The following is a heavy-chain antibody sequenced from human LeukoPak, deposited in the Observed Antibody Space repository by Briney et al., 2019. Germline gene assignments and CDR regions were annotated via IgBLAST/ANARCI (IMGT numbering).Heavy chain of an antibody. D-gene: IGHD6-13*01. V-gene: IGHV1-8*01. CDR1: GYTFTSYD. CDR3: ARQVYSSSWSYYFEY. J-gene: IGHJ4*02. Sequence: ASVKVSCKASGYTFTSYDITWVRQATGQGLEWMGWMNPNSGNTGYAQKFQGRVTMTRDTSKGTAYMELSSLRSEDTAVYYCARQVYSSSWSYYFEYWGQGILVTVSS. CDR2: MNPNSGNT.